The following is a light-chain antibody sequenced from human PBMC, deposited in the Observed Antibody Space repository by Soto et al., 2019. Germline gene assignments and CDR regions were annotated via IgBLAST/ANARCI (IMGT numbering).Light chain of an antibody. CDR2: WSS. CDR1: QAVLYNSNNKNY. Sequence: DIVMTQSPDSLAVSLGERATINCKSSQAVLYNSNNKNYIAWYQQKPGQPPKLLIYWSSTREFGVPDRISGSGSGTDFSLTISSLQAEDVAVYYCQQYYGAPWTFGQETKVEIK. J-gene: IGKJ1*01. CDR3: QQYYGAPWT. V-gene: IGKV4-1*01.